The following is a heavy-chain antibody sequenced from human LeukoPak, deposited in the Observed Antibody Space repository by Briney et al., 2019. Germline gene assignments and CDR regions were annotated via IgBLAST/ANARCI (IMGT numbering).Heavy chain of an antibody. J-gene: IGHJ6*04. CDR1: GFTFSDYY. D-gene: IGHD5-18*01. Sequence: GGSLRISCAASGFTFSDYYMTWIRQAPGKGLEWVSYISSSGATIYYAESVKGRFTISRDNAKNSLYLQMNSLRVEDTAVYYCARDHSSYGSPYMDVWGKGTTVTVSS. CDR3: ARDHSSYGSPYMDV. V-gene: IGHV3-11*04. CDR2: ISSSGATI.